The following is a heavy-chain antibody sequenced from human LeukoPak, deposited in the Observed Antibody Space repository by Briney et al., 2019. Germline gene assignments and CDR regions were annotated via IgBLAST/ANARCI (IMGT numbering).Heavy chain of an antibody. CDR3: ASRDLLGYYRA. V-gene: IGHV3-11*04. CDR1: GFTFSVYY. D-gene: IGHD3-22*01. Sequence: PGGSLRLSCAASGFTFSVYYMSWIRQAPGKGLEWVSYISSSGSTIYYADSVKGRFTISRDNAKNSLYLQMNSLRAEDTAVYYCASRDLLGYYRAWGQGTLVTVSS. CDR2: ISSSGSTI. J-gene: IGHJ4*02.